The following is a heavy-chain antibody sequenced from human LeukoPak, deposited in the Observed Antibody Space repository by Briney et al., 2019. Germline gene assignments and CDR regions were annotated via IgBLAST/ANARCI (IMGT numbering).Heavy chain of an antibody. V-gene: IGHV3-20*04. J-gene: IGHJ6*03. Sequence: GGSLRLSCAASGFTFSSYAMSWVRQAPGKGLEWVSGINWNGGSTGYADSVKGRFTISRDNAKNSLYLQMNSLRAEDTALYYCARLYSSSSSWYYYYYMDVWGKGTTVTVSS. D-gene: IGHD6-6*01. CDR1: GFTFSSYA. CDR3: ARLYSSSSSWYYYYYMDV. CDR2: INWNGGST.